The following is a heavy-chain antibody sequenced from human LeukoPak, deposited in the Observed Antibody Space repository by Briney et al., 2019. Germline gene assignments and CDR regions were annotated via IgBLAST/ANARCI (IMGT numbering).Heavy chain of an antibody. J-gene: IGHJ6*03. D-gene: IGHD1-14*01. CDR1: GFTFSSYS. V-gene: IGHV3-21*01. Sequence: PGGSLRLSCAASGFTFSSYSMNWVRQAPGKGLEWVSSISSSSSYIYYADSVKGRFTISRDNAKNSLYLQMNSLRAEDTAVYYCARAYKGTFYYYYMDVWGKGTTVTVSS. CDR2: ISSSSSYI. CDR3: ARAYKGTFYYYYMDV.